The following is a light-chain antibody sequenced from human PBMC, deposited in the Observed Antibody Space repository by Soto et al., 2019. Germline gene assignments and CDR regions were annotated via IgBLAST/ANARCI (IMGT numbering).Light chain of an antibody. J-gene: IGKJ5*01. CDR3: QRYDNRLIT. V-gene: IGKV1-33*01. CDR1: QDISNY. Sequence: DIQMTQSPSSLSASVGDRVTITCQASQDISNYLNWYQQKPGKAPKLLIYDASNLETGVPSRFSGSGSGTDFTFTISSLQPEDIATYYCQRYDNRLITFGQGTRVEIK. CDR2: DAS.